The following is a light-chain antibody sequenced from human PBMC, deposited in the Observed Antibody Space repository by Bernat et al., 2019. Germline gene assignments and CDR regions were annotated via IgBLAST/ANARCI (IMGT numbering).Light chain of an antibody. CDR2: ATS. V-gene: IGKV3-20*01. Sequence: EIVLTQSPATLSLSPGQRASLSCRASQSVSMSYLAWYQQKPGQAPRLLIYATSSRAAGIPDRFSGRGSGTDFTLTISRLEPEDFAVYYCRQYGRSTRYTFGQGTRLEIK. CDR1: QSVSMSY. CDR3: RQYGRSTRYT. J-gene: IGKJ2*01.